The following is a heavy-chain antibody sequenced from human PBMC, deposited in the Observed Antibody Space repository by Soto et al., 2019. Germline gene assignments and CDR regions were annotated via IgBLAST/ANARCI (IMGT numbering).Heavy chain of an antibody. CDR3: ARLIQYYFDTSAQSAWFDP. J-gene: IGHJ5*02. V-gene: IGHV1-69*13. Sequence: ASVKVSCKTSGGTFGSYAISWVRQAPGQGLEWMGGIIPIFSTPNYAQKFQGRVTITADESTSTAYMELSSLRSEDTAVYYCARLIQYYFDTSAQSAWFDPWGQGTLVTVSS. D-gene: IGHD3-22*01. CDR1: GGTFGSYA. CDR2: IIPIFSTP.